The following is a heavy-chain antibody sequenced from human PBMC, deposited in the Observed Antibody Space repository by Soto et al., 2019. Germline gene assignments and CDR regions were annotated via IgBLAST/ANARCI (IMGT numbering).Heavy chain of an antibody. J-gene: IGHJ6*02. Sequence: LRLSCAASGFRFSSSGMHWVRQAPGKGLEWVAVIIYDGSKKEYADSVKGRFTVSRDNSKDTVYLQMNNLRPEDTGVYYCAKDLHDFASFFFYGMDVWGQGTSVTVSS. D-gene: IGHD2-21*02. CDR2: IIYDGSKK. CDR1: GFRFSSSG. CDR3: AKDLHDFASFFFYGMDV. V-gene: IGHV3-30*18.